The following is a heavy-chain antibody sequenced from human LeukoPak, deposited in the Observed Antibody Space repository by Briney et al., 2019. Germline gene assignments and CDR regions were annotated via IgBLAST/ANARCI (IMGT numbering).Heavy chain of an antibody. CDR2: ISAYNGDT. V-gene: IGHV1-18*01. CDR1: GYTFISYG. D-gene: IGHD2-15*01. CDR3: AREDYCSGGSCYSGYFQH. J-gene: IGHJ1*01. Sequence: GSVKVSCKASGYTFISYGISWVRQAPGQGLEWMRWISAYNGDTNYAQMLQGRVTMTTDTSTSTAYMDLRSLRSDDTAVYYCAREDYCSGGSCYSGYFQHWGQGTLVTASS.